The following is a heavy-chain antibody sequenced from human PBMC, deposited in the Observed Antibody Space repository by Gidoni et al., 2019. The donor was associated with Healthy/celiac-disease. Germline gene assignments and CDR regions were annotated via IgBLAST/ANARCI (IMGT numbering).Heavy chain of an antibody. J-gene: IGHJ6*02. Sequence: QVQLVQSGAEVKQPGSSVKVSCKAPGVTFSRYAISWVRQAPGQGLEWMGGIIPIFGTANYAQKFQGRVTITADESTSTAYMELSSLRSEDTAVYYCARDYSSRARGVISSLYYYGMDVWGQGTTVTVSS. V-gene: IGHV1-69*01. CDR2: IIPIFGTA. D-gene: IGHD3-10*01. CDR1: GVTFSRYA. CDR3: ARDYSSRARGVISSLYYYGMDV.